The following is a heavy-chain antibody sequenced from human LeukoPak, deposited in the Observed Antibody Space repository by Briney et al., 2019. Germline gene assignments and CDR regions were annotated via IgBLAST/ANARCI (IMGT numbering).Heavy chain of an antibody. V-gene: IGHV3-11*04. CDR2: ISSSGSTI. Sequence: GGSLRLSCAASVFTFSDYYMSWIRQAPGKGLEWVSYISSSGSTIYYADSVKGRFTISRDNANNSLYLQMNSRRAEDTAVYYCAGERGYSYGYTPNWGQGTLVTVSS. D-gene: IGHD5-18*01. CDR1: VFTFSDYY. J-gene: IGHJ4*02. CDR3: AGERGYSYGYTPN.